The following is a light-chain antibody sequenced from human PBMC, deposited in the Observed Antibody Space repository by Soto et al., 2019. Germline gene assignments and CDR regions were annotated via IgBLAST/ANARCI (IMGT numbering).Light chain of an antibody. J-gene: IGLJ1*01. CDR2: STS. CDR1: SSNIGSNT. CDR3: AAWDDRLDVYV. V-gene: IGLV1-44*01. Sequence: VLTHPPSASGTPGQIVAISCSGSSSNIGSNTVTWYQQLPGTAPKLLIYSTSQRSSGVPGRFSGSKSGASASLSISGLQSEDEADYYCAAWDDRLDVYVFGTGTKVTVL.